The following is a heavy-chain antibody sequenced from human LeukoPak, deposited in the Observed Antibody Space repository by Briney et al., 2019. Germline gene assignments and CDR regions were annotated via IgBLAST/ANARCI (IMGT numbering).Heavy chain of an antibody. J-gene: IGHJ4*02. CDR2: LSGSGGST. D-gene: IGHD3-22*01. Sequence: GGSLRLSCAASGFTFSNYAMSWVRQAPGKGLEWVSGLSGSGGSTYYVDSVKGRFTISRDNAKNTLYLQMNSLRAEDTAVYYCGRVAHDSSGYYFNDYWGQGTLVTVSS. V-gene: IGHV3-23*01. CDR3: GRVAHDSSGYYFNDY. CDR1: GFTFSNYA.